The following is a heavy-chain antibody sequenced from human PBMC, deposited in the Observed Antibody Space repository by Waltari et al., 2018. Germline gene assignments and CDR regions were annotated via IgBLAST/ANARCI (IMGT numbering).Heavy chain of an antibody. J-gene: IGHJ4*02. D-gene: IGHD3-22*01. CDR1: GYTFTGYY. Sequence: QVQLVQSGAEVKKPGASVKVSCKASGYTFTGYYMHWVRQAPGQGLEWMGWINPNSGGTNDAQKFQGRVTMTRDTSISTAYMELSRLRSDDTAVYYCARDSSGYYCFDYWGQGTLVTVSS. V-gene: IGHV1-2*02. CDR3: ARDSSGYYCFDY. CDR2: INPNSGGT.